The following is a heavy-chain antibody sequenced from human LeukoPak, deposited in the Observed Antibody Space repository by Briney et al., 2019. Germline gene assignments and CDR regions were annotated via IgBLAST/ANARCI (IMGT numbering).Heavy chain of an antibody. V-gene: IGHV5-51*01. CDR1: GHSFTTYW. CDR3: ARRGAASYYYMDV. D-gene: IGHD6-13*01. Sequence: GESLKISCKVSGHSFTTYWIGWVRQMPGKGLEWMGIIYPGDSDTRYSPSFQGQVTISADKSISTAHLQWSSLKASDTAMYYCARRGAASYYYMDVWGKGTTVTVTS. J-gene: IGHJ6*03. CDR2: IYPGDSDT.